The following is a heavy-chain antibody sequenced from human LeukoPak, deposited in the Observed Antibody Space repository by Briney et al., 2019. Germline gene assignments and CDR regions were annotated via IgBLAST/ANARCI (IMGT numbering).Heavy chain of an antibody. J-gene: IGHJ6*03. CDR3: ARDYGGNSGLYHYYYYLDV. Sequence: PGGSLRLSCAASGFTFSSYEMNWVRQAPGKGLEWVSYISSSGSTIYYADSVKGRFTISRDNAKNSLYLQKNSLRAEDTALYYCARDYGGNSGLYHYYYYLDVWGKGTTVTVSS. CDR1: GFTFSSYE. V-gene: IGHV3-48*03. CDR2: ISSSGSTI. D-gene: IGHD4-23*01.